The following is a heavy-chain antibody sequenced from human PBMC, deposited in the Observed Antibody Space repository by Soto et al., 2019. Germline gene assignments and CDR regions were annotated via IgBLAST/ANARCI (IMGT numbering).Heavy chain of an antibody. Sequence: QVQVQQSGPGLVKPSETLSLTCTVSSGPSRSHNWGWIRQPPGRGLEWIGYVYYTGDTSYNPSLRXXVXXSADTSTHHISLTLRSVTAADPAVYYCVRQGIDYRHGPVDVWGQGTTVSVSS. D-gene: IGHD5-12*01. V-gene: IGHV4-59*08. CDR2: VYYTGDT. CDR3: VRQGIDYRHGPVDV. CDR1: SGPSRSHN. J-gene: IGHJ6*02.